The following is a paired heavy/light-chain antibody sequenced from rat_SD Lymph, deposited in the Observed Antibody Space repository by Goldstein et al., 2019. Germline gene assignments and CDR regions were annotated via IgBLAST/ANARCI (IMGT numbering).Light chain of an antibody. CDR2: WMS. CDR1: KSLVYKDGKTY. CDR3: QQVREYPLT. V-gene: IGKV2S16*01. J-gene: IGKJ5*01. Sequence: DIVMTQGVLPNPVPSGESASITCRSSKSLVYKDGKTYLNWFLQRPGQSPQLLTYWMSTRASGVSDRFSGSGSGTYFTLKISRVRAEDAGVYYCQQVREYPLTFGSGTKLEIK.
Heavy chain of an antibody. Sequence: QVQLKESGPGLVQPTQTLSLTCTVSGFSLTSYHVSWVQQPPGKGLEWMGRIRSDGDTYYNSALKSRLSISRDTSKSQVFLKMNSLKTEDTAIYYCTRDAAGSFDYWGQGVMVTVSS. V-gene: IGHV2S1*01. CDR1: GFSLTSYH. CDR2: IRSDGDT. D-gene: IGHD5-1*01. CDR3: TRDAAGSFDY. J-gene: IGHJ2*01.